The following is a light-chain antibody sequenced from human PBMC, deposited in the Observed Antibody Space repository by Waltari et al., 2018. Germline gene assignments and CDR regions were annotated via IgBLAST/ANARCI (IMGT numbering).Light chain of an antibody. J-gene: IGLJ2*01. Sequence: QSALTQPPSVSKSLGQSVTISCTGTSSDIGGYNVVSWYQQHSGTAPRLLIYEVSKRPSGVSDRFSASKSDNTASLTISGLQAEDEADYYCGSYRSGTTFLFGGGTRLTVL. CDR1: SSDIGGYNV. V-gene: IGLV2-18*02. CDR3: GSYRSGTTFL. CDR2: EVS.